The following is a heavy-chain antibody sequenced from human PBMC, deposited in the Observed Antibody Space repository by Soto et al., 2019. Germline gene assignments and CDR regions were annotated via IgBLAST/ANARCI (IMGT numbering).Heavy chain of an antibody. CDR3: ARDLSGYAKYYFDY. V-gene: IGHV3-48*02. CDR1: GFTLSTSS. CDR2: ISSSGNTI. J-gene: IGHJ4*02. Sequence: LRLSCGASGFTLSTSSMNWVRQAPGKGLEWVSYISSSGNTIYYADSVRGRFTISRDIAKNSLYLQMNSLRDEDTAVYFCARDLSGYAKYYFDYWGQGALVTVSS. D-gene: IGHD5-12*01.